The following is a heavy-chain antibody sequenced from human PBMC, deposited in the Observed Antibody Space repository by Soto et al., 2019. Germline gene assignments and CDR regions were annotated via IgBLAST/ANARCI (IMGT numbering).Heavy chain of an antibody. CDR3: ARDAVGATTYFGYLDY. Sequence: QEQLVQSGGAVVQPGRSLRLSCTTSGTIFSGYGMHWVRQAPGKGLEWVALIRSDGSNIQYADSVKGRFTISRDNSRKILYLQMDSLRADDTAVYYCARDAVGATTYFGYLDYWGQGAPVTVSS. V-gene: IGHV3-33*01. CDR2: IRSDGSNI. D-gene: IGHD1-26*01. CDR1: GTIFSGYG. J-gene: IGHJ4*02.